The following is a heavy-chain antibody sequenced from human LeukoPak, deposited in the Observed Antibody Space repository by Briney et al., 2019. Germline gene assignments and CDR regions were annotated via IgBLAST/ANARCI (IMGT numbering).Heavy chain of an antibody. CDR1: GFTFSSYA. Sequence: GGSLRLSCAASGFTFSSYAMSWVRQAPGKGLEWVSAISGSGDSTYYADSVKGRFTISTDNSKNTLYLQMNSLRAEDTAVYYCAKDLLWFGELLGAFDIWGQGTMVTVSS. D-gene: IGHD3-10*01. CDR2: ISGSGDST. J-gene: IGHJ3*02. CDR3: AKDLLWFGELLGAFDI. V-gene: IGHV3-23*01.